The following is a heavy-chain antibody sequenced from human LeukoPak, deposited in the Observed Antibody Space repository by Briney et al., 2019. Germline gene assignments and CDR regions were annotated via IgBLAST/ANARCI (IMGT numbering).Heavy chain of an antibody. J-gene: IGHJ4*02. CDR1: GFTLSSYG. CDR2: ISSSSSYI. D-gene: IGHD6-6*01. Sequence: GGSLRLSCAPSGFTLSSYGMNWVRQAPGKGLEWVSSISSSSSYIYYADSVKGRFTISRDNGKNSLYLQMNSLRAEDTAVYYCARGEYSSQPFDYWGQGTLVTVSS. CDR3: ARGEYSSQPFDY. V-gene: IGHV3-21*01.